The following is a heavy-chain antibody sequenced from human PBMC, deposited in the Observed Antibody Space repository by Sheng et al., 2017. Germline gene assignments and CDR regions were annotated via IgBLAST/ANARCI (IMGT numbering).Heavy chain of an antibody. Sequence: QVQLVQSGAEVKKPGSSVKVSCKASGGTFSSYAISWVRQAPGQGLEWMGGIIPILGIANYAQKFQGRVTITADKSTSTAYMELSSLRSEDTAVYYCARGDGIVVANWFDPWGQGTLVTVSS. CDR2: IIPILGIA. CDR3: ARGDGIVVANWFDP. J-gene: IGHJ5*02. D-gene: IGHD3-22*01. V-gene: IGHV1-69*10. CDR1: GGTFSSYA.